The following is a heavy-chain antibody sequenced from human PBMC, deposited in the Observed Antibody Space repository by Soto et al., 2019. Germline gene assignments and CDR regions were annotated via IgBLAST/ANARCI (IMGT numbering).Heavy chain of an antibody. CDR1: GFTFSSYS. CDR2: ISSSSTYI. V-gene: IGHV3-21*01. D-gene: IGHD3-16*02. Sequence: GGSLRLSCAASGFTFSSYSMNWVRQAPGKGLEWVSYISSSSTYINYADSVKCRFTISRDNAKNSLYLQMNSLRAEDTAVYYCARDQFGEYDYIWGSYRRSQQSDYWGQGTLVTVSS. CDR3: ARDQFGEYDYIWGSYRRSQQSDY. J-gene: IGHJ4*02.